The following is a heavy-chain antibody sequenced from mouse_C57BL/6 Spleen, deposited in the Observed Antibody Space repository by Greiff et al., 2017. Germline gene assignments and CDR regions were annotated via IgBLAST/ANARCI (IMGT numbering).Heavy chain of an antibody. CDR3: ARQGYYYGSSTWFAY. V-gene: IGHV1-4*01. Sequence: QVQLQQSGAELARPGASVKMSCKASGYTFTSYTMHWVKQRPGQGLEWIGYINPSSGYTKYNQKFKDKATLTADKSSSTAYMQLSSLTSEDSEVYDGARQGYYYGSSTWFAYWGQGTLVTVSA. D-gene: IGHD1-1*01. CDR2: INPSSGYT. CDR1: GYTFTSYT. J-gene: IGHJ3*01.